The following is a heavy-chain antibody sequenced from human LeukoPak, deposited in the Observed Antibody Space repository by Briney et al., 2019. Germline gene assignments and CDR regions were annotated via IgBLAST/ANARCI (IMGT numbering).Heavy chain of an antibody. CDR3: ATTPITIFGVAYFYMDV. CDR2: IYYSGST. J-gene: IGHJ6*03. V-gene: IGHV4-59*01. CDR1: GGSISSYY. D-gene: IGHD3-3*01. Sequence: SETLSLTCTVSGGSISSYYWSWIRQPPGKGLEWIGYIYYSGSTNYNPSLKSRVTISVDTSNKQFSLKLSSVTAADTAVYYCATTPITIFGVAYFYMDVWGKGTTVTVSS.